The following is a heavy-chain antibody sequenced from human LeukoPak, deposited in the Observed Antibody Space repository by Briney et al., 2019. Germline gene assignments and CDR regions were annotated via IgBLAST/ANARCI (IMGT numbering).Heavy chain of an antibody. D-gene: IGHD1-26*01. Sequence: GGSLRLSCAASGFTFSSYGMHWVRQAPGKGLKWVAVISYDGSNKYYADSVKGRFTISRDNSKNTLYLQMNSLRAEDTAVYYCAWTWELFHAFDIWGQGTMVTVSS. V-gene: IGHV3-30*03. J-gene: IGHJ3*02. CDR3: AWTWELFHAFDI. CDR2: ISYDGSNK. CDR1: GFTFSSYG.